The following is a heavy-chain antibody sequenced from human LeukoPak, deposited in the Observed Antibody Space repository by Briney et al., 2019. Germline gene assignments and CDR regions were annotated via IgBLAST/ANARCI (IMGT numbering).Heavy chain of an antibody. Sequence: GGSLRLSCAASGYTFSSFWIHWVRQAPGKGLEWVARIDSDGSGTRYADSVKGRFTISRDNSKNTLYLQMNSLRAEDTAVYYCAKGHIVVVPAAIGWFDPWGQGTLVTVSS. CDR3: AKGHIVVVPAAIGWFDP. CDR2: IDSDGSGT. J-gene: IGHJ5*02. CDR1: GYTFSSFW. V-gene: IGHV3-74*01. D-gene: IGHD2-2*01.